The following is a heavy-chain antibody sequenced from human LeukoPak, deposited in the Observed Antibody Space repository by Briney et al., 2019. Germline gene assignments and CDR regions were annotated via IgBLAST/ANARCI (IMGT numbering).Heavy chain of an antibody. D-gene: IGHD5-18*01. V-gene: IGHV1-2*02. CDR1: GYTFTGYY. CDR2: INPNSGGT. CDR3: ARDNGGTAMAYYYYYYMDV. J-gene: IGHJ6*03. Sequence: ASVKVSCKASGYTFTGYYMHWVRQAPGQGLEWVGWINPNSGGTNYAQKFQGRVTMTRNTSISTAYMELSSLRSEDTAVYYCARDNGGTAMAYYYYYYMDVWGKGTTVTISS.